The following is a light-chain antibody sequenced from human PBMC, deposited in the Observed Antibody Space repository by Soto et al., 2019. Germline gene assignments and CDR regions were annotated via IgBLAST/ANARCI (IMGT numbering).Light chain of an antibody. CDR1: QSVSSSY. Sequence: IVLTQSPGTLSLSPGEGAALSCRASQSVSSSYLAWYQQKPGPAPRLLIYGASSRATGTPDSISGSGSGTDFTLTISRLEPEDFAVYYCQQYGSSGTFGQGTKVDIK. V-gene: IGKV3-20*01. CDR3: QQYGSSGT. CDR2: GAS. J-gene: IGKJ1*01.